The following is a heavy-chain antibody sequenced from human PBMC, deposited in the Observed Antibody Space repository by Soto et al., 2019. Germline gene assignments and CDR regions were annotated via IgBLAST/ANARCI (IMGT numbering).Heavy chain of an antibody. V-gene: IGHV6-1*01. CDR2: TYYRSKWYN. CDR3: ARGYWSKPSDFWSGYSDYYYYGMDV. D-gene: IGHD3-3*01. Sequence: SQTLSLTCAISGDSVSSNSAAWNWIRQSPSRGLEWLGRTYYRSKWYNDYAVSVKSRITINPDTSKNQFSLQPNSVTPEDTAVYYCARGYWSKPSDFWSGYSDYYYYGMDVWGQGTTVTVSS. J-gene: IGHJ6*02. CDR1: GDSVSSNSAA.